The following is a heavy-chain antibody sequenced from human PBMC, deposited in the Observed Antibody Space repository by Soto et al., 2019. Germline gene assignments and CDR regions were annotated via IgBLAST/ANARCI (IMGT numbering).Heavy chain of an antibody. J-gene: IGHJ4*02. CDR3: ATSLNRSSSITD. Sequence: PGGSLRLSCAASGFTFSSYGMHWVRQAPGKGLEWVAVIWYDGSNKYYADSVKGRFTISRDNSKNTLYLQMNSLRAEDTAVYYCATSLNRSSSITDWGQGTRVTVSS. CDR1: GFTFSSYG. CDR2: IWYDGSNK. V-gene: IGHV3-33*01. D-gene: IGHD5-12*01.